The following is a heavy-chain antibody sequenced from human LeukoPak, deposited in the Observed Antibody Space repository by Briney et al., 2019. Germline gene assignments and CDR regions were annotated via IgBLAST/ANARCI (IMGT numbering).Heavy chain of an antibody. V-gene: IGHV3-15*01. CDR1: GFTFNEAW. CDR2: IKSKTNGGTT. Sequence: GGSLRLSCVVSGFTFNEAWMSWVRQAPGKGLEWVGRIKSKTNGGTTDYAAPVKGRFTISRDDSENTLYLQMNSLETEDTAVYYCTTELRYFDWLLYSSENRLGSSYYWGQGTLVTVSS. J-gene: IGHJ4*02. D-gene: IGHD3-9*01. CDR3: TTELRYFDWLLYSSENRLGSSYY.